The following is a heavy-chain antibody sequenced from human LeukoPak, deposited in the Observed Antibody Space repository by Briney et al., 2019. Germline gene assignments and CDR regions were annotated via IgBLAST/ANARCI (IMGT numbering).Heavy chain of an antibody. J-gene: IGHJ4*02. CDR2: IRVSDGSP. V-gene: IGHV3-23*01. CDR1: GFTFSSYA. Sequence: SGGSLRLSCAASGFTFSSYAMSWVLHAPGKGLEWVSAIRVSDGSPYYAHSVKGRFSICRDKSKNSLYLQMNSLRAEGPAVYYGANMVYSTSWYKDFDYWGQGTLVT. CDR3: ANMVYSTSWYKDFDY. D-gene: IGHD6-13*01.